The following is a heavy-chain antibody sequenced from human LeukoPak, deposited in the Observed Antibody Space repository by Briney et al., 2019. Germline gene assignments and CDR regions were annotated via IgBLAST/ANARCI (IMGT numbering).Heavy chain of an antibody. Sequence: SVKVSCKASGGTFSSYAISWVRQAPGQGLEWMGGIIPIFGTANYAQKFQGRVTITADESTSTAYMELSSLRSEDTAMYYCARSEWERNAFDIWGQGTMVTVSS. CDR1: GGTFSSYA. CDR3: ARSEWERNAFDI. D-gene: IGHD1-26*01. V-gene: IGHV1-69*13. CDR2: IIPIFGTA. J-gene: IGHJ3*02.